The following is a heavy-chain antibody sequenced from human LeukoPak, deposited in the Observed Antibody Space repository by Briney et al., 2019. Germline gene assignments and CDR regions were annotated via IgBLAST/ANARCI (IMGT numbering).Heavy chain of an antibody. Sequence: PGGSLRLSCAASGFTLSNYEMKWVRQAPGKGREWVSYISSGGSTTYYTDSVEGRFTISRDTAKNSLYLQMNRLRAEDTAVYYCAREWGYSSGQRADYFDYWGQGTLVTVSS. CDR2: ISSGGSTT. J-gene: IGHJ4*02. CDR1: GFTLSNYE. V-gene: IGHV3-48*03. CDR3: AREWGYSSGQRADYFDY. D-gene: IGHD6-19*01.